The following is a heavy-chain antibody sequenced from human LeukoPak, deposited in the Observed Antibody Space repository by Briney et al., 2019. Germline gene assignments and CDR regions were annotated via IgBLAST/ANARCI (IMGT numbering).Heavy chain of an antibody. CDR3: ARRGYYGSGAYDT. CDR2: VYHSGSA. D-gene: IGHD3-10*01. Sequence: SETLSLTCTVSGGYPNSYYWGWIRQPPGKGLEWIGNVYHSGSAIYNPSLESRVTISVDRSKNQFSLNLSSVTAADTAVYYCARRGYYGSGAYDTWGQGTMFIVSS. CDR1: GGYPNSYY. V-gene: IGHV4-59*08. J-gene: IGHJ3*01.